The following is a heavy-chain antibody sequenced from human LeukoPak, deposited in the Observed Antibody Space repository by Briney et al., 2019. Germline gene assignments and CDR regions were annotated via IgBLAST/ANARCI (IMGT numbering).Heavy chain of an antibody. D-gene: IGHD3-10*01. CDR1: GESLNSYY. Sequence: SSETLSLTCAVYGESLNSYYWSWVRQPPGEGLEWIGEIYESGTTEYNPSLKSRVTISMVPSKQQFSLKLSSVTAADTAVYYCARGRRYYGSGSSYGMDVWGQGTTVTVSS. CDR3: ARGRRYYGSGSSYGMDV. J-gene: IGHJ6*02. CDR2: IYESGTT. V-gene: IGHV4-34*01.